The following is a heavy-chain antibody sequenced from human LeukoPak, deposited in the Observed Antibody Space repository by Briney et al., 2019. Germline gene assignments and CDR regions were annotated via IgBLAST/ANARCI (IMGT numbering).Heavy chain of an antibody. CDR1: GFTVSSNY. V-gene: IGHV3-53*01. D-gene: IGHD3-10*01. J-gene: IGHJ6*02. CDR3: ASDFGEYYYYGMDV. CDR2: IYSGGST. Sequence: GGSLRLSCAASGFTVSSNYMSWVRQAPGKELEWVSVIYSGGSTYYADSVKGRFTISRDNSKNTLYLQMNSLRAEDTAVYYCASDFGEYYYYGMDVWGQGTTVTVPS.